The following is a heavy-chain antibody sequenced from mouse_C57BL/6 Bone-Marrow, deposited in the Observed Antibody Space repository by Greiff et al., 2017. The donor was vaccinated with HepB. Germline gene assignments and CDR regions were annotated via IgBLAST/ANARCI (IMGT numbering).Heavy chain of an antibody. CDR1: GYTFTSYW. CDR3: ARINWVYYYAMDY. CDR2: IDPSDSDT. J-gene: IGHJ4*01. V-gene: IGHV1-52*01. Sequence: VQLQQSGAELVRPGSSVKLSCKASGYTFTSYWMHWVKQRPIQGLEWIGNIDPSDSDTHYNQKFKDKATLTVDKSSSTAYMQLSSLTSEDSAVYYCARINWVYYYAMDYWGQGTSVTVSS. D-gene: IGHD4-1*01.